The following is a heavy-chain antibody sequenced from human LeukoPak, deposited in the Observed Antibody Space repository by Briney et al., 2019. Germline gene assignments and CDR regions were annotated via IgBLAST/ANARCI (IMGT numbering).Heavy chain of an antibody. V-gene: IGHV1-2*02. CDR1: GYTFTGYY. J-gene: IGHJ4*02. Sequence: GASVKVSCKASGYTFTGYYMHWVRQAPGQGLEWMGWINPNSGGTNYAQKFQGRVTMTRDTSISTAYMELSRLRSDDTAVYYCARAGGTVVGATPRAGDYWGQGTLVTVSS. D-gene: IGHD1-26*01. CDR2: INPNSGGT. CDR3: ARAGGTVVGATPRAGDY.